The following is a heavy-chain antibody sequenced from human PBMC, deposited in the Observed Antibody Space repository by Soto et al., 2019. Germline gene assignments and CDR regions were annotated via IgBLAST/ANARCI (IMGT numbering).Heavy chain of an antibody. CDR1: GGTFSSYT. D-gene: IGHD2-2*01. Sequence: QVQLVQSGAEVKKPGSSVKVSCKASGGTFSSYTISWVRQAPGQGLEWMGRIIPILGIANYAQKFQGRVTITADKSTSTAYMERSSLRSEDTAVYYCAREPARAVVVPAAMGGEDFDYWGQGTLVTVSS. CDR2: IIPILGIA. V-gene: IGHV1-69*08. CDR3: AREPARAVVVPAAMGGEDFDY. J-gene: IGHJ4*02.